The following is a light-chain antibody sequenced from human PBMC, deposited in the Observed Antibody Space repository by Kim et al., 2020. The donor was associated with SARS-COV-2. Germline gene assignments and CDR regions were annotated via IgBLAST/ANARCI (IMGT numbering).Light chain of an antibody. J-gene: IGLJ3*02. CDR2: STS. Sequence: PGGTVTLSCASSTGAVTSGYYPTWFQQRPGQTPGALIYSTSNKHSWTPARFSGSLLEGKAALTLSGVQPEDEAEYYCLLYFGGAWVFGGGTQLTVL. V-gene: IGLV7-43*01. CDR1: TGAVTSGYY. CDR3: LLYFGGAWV.